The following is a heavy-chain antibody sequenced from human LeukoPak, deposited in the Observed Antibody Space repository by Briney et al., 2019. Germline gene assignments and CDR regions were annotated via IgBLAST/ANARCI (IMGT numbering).Heavy chain of an antibody. CDR1: GFTFNTYT. Sequence: PGGSLRLSCAASGFTFNTYTMNWVRQAPGKGLEWVSYISGSSGIIDYADSVRGRFTISRDNAKNSLYTQMNSLRAEDTAVYYCARVRAGYCTSTSCYTGMDVWGQGTTVTVSS. V-gene: IGHV3-48*01. J-gene: IGHJ6*02. D-gene: IGHD2-2*01. CDR3: ARVRAGYCTSTSCYTGMDV. CDR2: ISGSSGII.